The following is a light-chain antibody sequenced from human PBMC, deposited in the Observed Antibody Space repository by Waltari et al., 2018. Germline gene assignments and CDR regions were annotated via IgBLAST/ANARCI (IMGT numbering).Light chain of an antibody. CDR1: SHAVGGSNY. CDR2: EVK. Sequence: QSALTQPPSASGSTGQSVTISCTGTSHAVGGSNYVSWYQQPPDKAPKLIIYEVKTRPSGVPDRFSGSKSDNTASLTVSGLQAGDEADYYCSSYAGSNTVIFGGGTKLTVL. CDR3: SSYAGSNTVI. V-gene: IGLV2-8*01. J-gene: IGLJ2*01.